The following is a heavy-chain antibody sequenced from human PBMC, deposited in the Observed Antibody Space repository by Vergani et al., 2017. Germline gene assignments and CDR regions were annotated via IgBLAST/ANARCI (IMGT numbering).Heavy chain of an antibody. D-gene: IGHD5-18*01. CDR3: ARDGYSSTSVDY. Sequence: QVQLQQWGAGLLKPSETLSLTCAVYGGSFSGYYWSWIRQPPGKGLEWIGEINHSGSTNYNPSLKSRVTISVDTAKNQFSLKLSSVTAADTAVYYCARDGYSSTSVDYWGQGTLVTVSS. CDR1: GGSFSGYY. CDR2: INHSGST. J-gene: IGHJ4*02. V-gene: IGHV4-34*01.